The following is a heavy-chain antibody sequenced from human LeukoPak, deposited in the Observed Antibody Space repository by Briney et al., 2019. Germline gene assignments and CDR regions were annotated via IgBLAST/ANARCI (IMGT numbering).Heavy chain of an antibody. CDR2: IGISSGNT. CDR1: GFTFSSYS. CDR3: ARDYRYTFDN. D-gene: IGHD5-24*01. Sequence: GGSLRLSCAASGFTFSSYSMNWVRQAPGKGLEWISYIGISSGNTKYADSVKGRFTISGDNAKNSLYLQMNSLRVEDTTVYYCARDYRYTFDNWGQGTLVTVSS. J-gene: IGHJ4*02. V-gene: IGHV3-48*04.